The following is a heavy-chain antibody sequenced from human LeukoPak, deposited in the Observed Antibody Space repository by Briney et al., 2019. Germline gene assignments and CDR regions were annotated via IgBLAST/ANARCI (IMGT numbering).Heavy chain of an antibody. Sequence: SETLSLTCTVSGGSISSYYWSWIRQPPGKGLEWIGYIYYSGSTNYSPSLKSRVTISEDTTKNQFSLKLSSVTAADTAVYYCARGRSSDWFHRFIFDYWGQGTLVTVSS. D-gene: IGHD6-19*01. CDR3: ARGRSSDWFHRFIFDY. CDR2: IYYSGST. J-gene: IGHJ4*02. CDR1: GGSISSYY. V-gene: IGHV4-59*01.